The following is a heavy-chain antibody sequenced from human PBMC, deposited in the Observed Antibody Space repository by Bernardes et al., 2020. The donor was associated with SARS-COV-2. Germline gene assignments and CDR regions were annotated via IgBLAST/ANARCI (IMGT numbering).Heavy chain of an antibody. J-gene: IGHJ3*02. V-gene: IGHV1-2*06. D-gene: IGHD3-9*01. Sequence: ASVKVSCKASGYTFTGYYMHWVRQAPGQGLEWMGRINPNSGGTNYAQKFQGRVTMTRDTSISTAYMELSRLRSDDTAVYYCARGEGYFDWDHVAFDIWGQGTMVTVSS. CDR3: ARGEGYFDWDHVAFDI. CDR2: INPNSGGT. CDR1: GYTFTGYY.